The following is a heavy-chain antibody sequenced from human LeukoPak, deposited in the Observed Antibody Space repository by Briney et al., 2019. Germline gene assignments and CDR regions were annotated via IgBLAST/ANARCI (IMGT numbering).Heavy chain of an antibody. CDR2: IYHSGTT. V-gene: IGHV4-30-2*06. CDR3: ATGSSSSWYGHPIFDY. J-gene: IGHJ4*02. Sequence: PSETLSLTCDVSGDSISSGGYCWTWIRQLPGKGLEWIGYIYHSGTTYYNPSLKSRVTISVDTSKNQFSLKLSSVTAADTAVYYCATGSSSSWYGHPIFDYWGQGTLVTVSS. CDR1: GDSISSGGYC. D-gene: IGHD6-13*01.